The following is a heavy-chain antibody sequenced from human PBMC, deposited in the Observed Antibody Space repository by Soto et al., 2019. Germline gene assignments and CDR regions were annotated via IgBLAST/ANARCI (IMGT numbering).Heavy chain of an antibody. J-gene: IGHJ4*02. D-gene: IGHD1-1*01. CDR1: GGSFSDLY. V-gene: IGHV4-34*01. CDR2: INHSGST. Sequence: SETLSLTCAVKGGSFSDLYWSWIRQPPGKGLEWIGEINHSGSTNYNPSLKSRVTISVDTSKNQFSLKLNSVTVADAAVYYCARNWYYWGQGTPVTVSS. CDR3: ARNWYY.